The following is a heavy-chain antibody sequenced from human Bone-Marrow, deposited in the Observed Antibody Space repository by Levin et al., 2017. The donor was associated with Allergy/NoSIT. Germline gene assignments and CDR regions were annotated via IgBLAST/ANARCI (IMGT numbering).Heavy chain of an antibody. Sequence: GESLKISCKGSGYSFTSYWIGWVRQMPGKGLEWMGIIYPGDSDTRYSPSFQGQVTISADKSISTAYLQWSSLKASDTAMYYCARHGYYDFWSGYYHQPFDYWGQGTLVTVSS. J-gene: IGHJ4*02. D-gene: IGHD3-3*01. CDR1: GYSFTSYW. CDR3: ARHGYYDFWSGYYHQPFDY. CDR2: IYPGDSDT. V-gene: IGHV5-51*01.